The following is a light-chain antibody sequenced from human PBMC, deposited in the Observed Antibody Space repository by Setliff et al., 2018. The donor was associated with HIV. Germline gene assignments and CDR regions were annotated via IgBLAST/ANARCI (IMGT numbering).Light chain of an antibody. Sequence: QSALPQPASVSGSPGQAITISCTGNNSDIGTYDLVSWYQQHPGRVPKLTIFEVKRRPSGVSNRFSGSKSGNTASLTISGLQAEDEATYFCSSYTGSDTFDVFGTGTKVTVL. CDR3: SSYTGSDTFDV. V-gene: IGLV2-23*02. J-gene: IGLJ1*01. CDR2: EVK. CDR1: NSDIGTYDL.